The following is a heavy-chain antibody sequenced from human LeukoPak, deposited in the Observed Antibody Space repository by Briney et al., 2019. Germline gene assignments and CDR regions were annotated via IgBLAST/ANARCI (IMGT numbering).Heavy chain of an antibody. CDR3: ARQPGITIFGVAPTD. CDR2: VYPGDSAA. Sequence: GGSLKISCKGSGYSFTSFWIGWVRQMPGKGLEWMGVVYPGDSAATYSPSFQGQVTVSADKSISTAYLQWSSLKASDTAMYYCARQPGITIFGVAPTDWGQGTLVTVSS. V-gene: IGHV5-51*01. D-gene: IGHD3-3*01. J-gene: IGHJ4*02. CDR1: GYSFTSFW.